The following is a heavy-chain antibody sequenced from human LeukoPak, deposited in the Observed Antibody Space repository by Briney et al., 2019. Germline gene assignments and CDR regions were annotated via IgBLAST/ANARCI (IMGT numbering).Heavy chain of an antibody. D-gene: IGHD1-26*01. J-gene: IGHJ1*01. CDR3: ARGGIVGATSEYFQH. V-gene: IGHV3-23*01. CDR1: GFTFSSYA. CDR2: ISGSGGST. Sequence: HTGGSLRLSCAASGFTFSSYAMSWVRQAPGKGLEWVSAISGSGGSTYYADSVKGRFTISRDNSKNTLYLQMNSLRAEDTAVYYCARGGIVGATSEYFQHWGQGTLVTVSS.